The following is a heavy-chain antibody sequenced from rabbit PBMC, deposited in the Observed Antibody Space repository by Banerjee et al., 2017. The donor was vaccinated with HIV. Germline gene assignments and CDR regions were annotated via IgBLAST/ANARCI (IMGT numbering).Heavy chain of an antibody. CDR1: GLDFSFSCW. CDR2: IYTGSGST. J-gene: IGHJ6*01. Sequence: QQQLEESGGGLVKPEGSLTLTCKASGLDFSFSCWICWVRQAPGKGLEWIGCIYTGSGSTYYANWAKGRFTISKTSSTTVTLQMTSLTVADTATYFCARAGSTYYHAMDLWGPGTLVTVS. V-gene: IGHV1S45*01. CDR3: ARAGSTYYHAMDL. D-gene: IGHD4-2*01.